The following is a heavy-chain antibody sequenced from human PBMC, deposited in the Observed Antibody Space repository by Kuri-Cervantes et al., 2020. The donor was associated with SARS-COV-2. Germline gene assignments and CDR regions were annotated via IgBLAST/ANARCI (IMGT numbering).Heavy chain of an antibody. V-gene: IGHV3-23*01. CDR2: ISGGGDSI. D-gene: IGHD5-12*01. CDR1: GFTFDNYA. CDR3: AKAKGYSGFDPYFAY. Sequence: ETLSLTCAASGFTFDNYAMSWVRQAPGKGLEWVSSISGGGDSIYYADSVKGRFTISRDNSNNTLYLQMNSLRAEDTALYYCAKAKGYSGFDPYFAYWGQGNLVTVSS. J-gene: IGHJ4*02.